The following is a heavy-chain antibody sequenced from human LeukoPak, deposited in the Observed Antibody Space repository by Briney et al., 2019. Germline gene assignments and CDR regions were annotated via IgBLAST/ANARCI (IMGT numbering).Heavy chain of an antibody. CDR2: INHSGST. CDR1: GGSFSSHY. CDR3: ARGDTGDLDY. Sequence: PSETLSLTCGVSGGSFSSHYWTWIRQPPGKGLEWIGEINHSGSTNYNPSLKSRVTISVDTSKNQFSLKLSSVTAADTAVYYCARGDTGDLDYWGQGTLVTVSS. V-gene: IGHV4-34*01. J-gene: IGHJ4*02. D-gene: IGHD7-27*01.